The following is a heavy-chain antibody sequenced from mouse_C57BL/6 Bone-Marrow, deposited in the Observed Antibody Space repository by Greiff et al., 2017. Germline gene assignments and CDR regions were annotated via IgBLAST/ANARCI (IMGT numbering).Heavy chain of an antibody. CDR1: GYTFTSYG. V-gene: IGHV1-81*01. CDR3: ARDYGSSYDAMDY. D-gene: IGHD1-1*01. J-gene: IGHJ4*01. CDR2: IYPRSGNT. Sequence: QVQLKQSGAELARPGASVTLSCKASGYTFTSYGISWVKQRTGKGLEWIGEIYPRSGNTYYNEKFKGKATLTADKSSSTAYMELRSLASEDSAVYFCARDYGSSYDAMDYWGQGTSVTVSS.